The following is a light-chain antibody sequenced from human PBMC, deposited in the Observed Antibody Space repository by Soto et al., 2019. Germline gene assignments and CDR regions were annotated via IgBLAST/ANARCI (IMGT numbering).Light chain of an antibody. CDR2: GAY. V-gene: IGKV3-20*01. CDR3: QQYGSSHTWT. Sequence: EILLTQSPCTLTLSPGERATLSCRASQSVSSRYLAWYQQRPGQAPRLLIYGAYSRATGIPDSFSGSGSGTDFTLTISRLEPEDFAAYYCQQYGSSHTWTFGQGTKVDIK. J-gene: IGKJ1*01. CDR1: QSVSSRY.